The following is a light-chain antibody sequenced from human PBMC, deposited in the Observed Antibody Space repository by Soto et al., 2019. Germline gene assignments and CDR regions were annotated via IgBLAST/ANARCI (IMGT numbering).Light chain of an antibody. V-gene: IGKV1-5*03. CDR3: QQYNSYPWT. Sequence: DIQMTQSPSTLSASVGDRVTITCRASQSISSWLAWYQQKPGTAPKLLIYTASTLERGVPSRFSGSGSGTEFTLTISSLQPDDFATYYCQQYNSYPWTFGQGTKVEIK. CDR1: QSISSW. J-gene: IGKJ1*01. CDR2: TAS.